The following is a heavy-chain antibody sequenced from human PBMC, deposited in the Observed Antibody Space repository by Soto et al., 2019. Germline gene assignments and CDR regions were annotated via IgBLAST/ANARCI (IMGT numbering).Heavy chain of an antibody. CDR1: GYTFTSYG. J-gene: IGHJ4*02. D-gene: IGHD5-18*01. CDR3: ARDQAMAQFDY. V-gene: IGHV1-18*01. CDR2: INAYNGNT. Sequence: QVQLVQSGAEVKKPGASVKVSCKASGYTFTSYGIGWVRQAPGQGLEWMGWINAYNGNTKYAQKLQGRVTKTTDTSTSTAYMEMGSLRSDDTAVYYCARDQAMAQFDYWGQGTLVTVSS.